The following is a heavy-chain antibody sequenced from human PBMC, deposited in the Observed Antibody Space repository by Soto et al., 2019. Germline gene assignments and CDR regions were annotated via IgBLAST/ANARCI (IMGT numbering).Heavy chain of an antibody. CDR2: ISGYNGKT. Sequence: SVKVSCNASGYTFSIYGISWGRQAPVQGFEWMGWISGYNGKTSYAEKFQGRVTMSTDTSTSTAYMELRSLRSDDTAEYYWAREDQGVDESPGDVFEIWGQGTKVTGSS. CDR3: AREDQGVDESPGDVFEI. CDR1: GYTFSIYG. V-gene: IGHV1-18*01. D-gene: IGHD5-12*01. J-gene: IGHJ3*02.